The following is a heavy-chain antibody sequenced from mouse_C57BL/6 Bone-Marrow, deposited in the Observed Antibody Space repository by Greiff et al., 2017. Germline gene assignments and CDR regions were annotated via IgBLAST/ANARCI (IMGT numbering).Heavy chain of an antibody. D-gene: IGHD2-4*01. V-gene: IGHV5-16*01. CDR3: ARDSPLYDYGVYWYIDV. J-gene: IGHJ1*03. Sequence: EVQGVESEGGLVQPGSSMKLSCTASGFTFSDYYMAWVRQVPEKGLEWVANIIYDGSSTYYLDSLKSRFIISRDNAKNILYLLMSSLKSEDTATYYCARDSPLYDYGVYWYIDVWGTGTTVTVSS. CDR2: IIYDGSST. CDR1: GFTFSDYY.